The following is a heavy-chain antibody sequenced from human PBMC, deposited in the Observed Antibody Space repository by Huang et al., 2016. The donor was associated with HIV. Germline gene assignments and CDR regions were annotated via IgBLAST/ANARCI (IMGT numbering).Heavy chain of an antibody. CDR3: ARAGGFEI. CDR1: GFKFSTYW. CDR2: IKMDGRTT. Sequence: EEHLVESGGGLVQPGGSLRLSCEASGFKFSTYWMQWVRQAPGKGLRGVSRIKMDGRTTDYADSVKGRFTISRDNAKNTLYLQMSSLTAEDTAIYYCARAGGFEIWGQGTVVTVSS. V-gene: IGHV3-74*01. D-gene: IGHD2-15*01. J-gene: IGHJ3*02.